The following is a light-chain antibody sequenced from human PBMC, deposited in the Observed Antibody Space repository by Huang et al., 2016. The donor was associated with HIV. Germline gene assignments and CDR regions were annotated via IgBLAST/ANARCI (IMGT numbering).Light chain of an antibody. V-gene: IGKV1-13*02. CDR1: QDIATS. Sequence: HLTQSPPSLSASVGDSVFISCRASQDIATSLAWYQQRTGRAPKLRISGASTLQTGVPSRFSGDSAGTYFTLFISNLQPEDFATYYCQQLHAYPITFGQGTRLDIK. J-gene: IGKJ5*01. CDR2: GAS. CDR3: QQLHAYPIT.